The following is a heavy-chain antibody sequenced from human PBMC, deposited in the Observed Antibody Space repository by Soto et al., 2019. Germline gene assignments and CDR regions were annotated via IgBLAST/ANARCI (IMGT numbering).Heavy chain of an antibody. Sequence: QVQLVESGGGVVQPGRSLRLSCAASGFTFSTYAMHWVRQAPVKGLDWVAVISYDGSNKYYADSVKGRFTISRDNSKNTLYLQMNSLRAEDTTVYYCARGGPYYYDSSDWGAFHIWGQGTMVTVSS. D-gene: IGHD3-22*01. V-gene: IGHV3-30-3*01. CDR1: GFTFSTYA. J-gene: IGHJ3*02. CDR3: ARGGPYYYDSSDWGAFHI. CDR2: ISYDGSNK.